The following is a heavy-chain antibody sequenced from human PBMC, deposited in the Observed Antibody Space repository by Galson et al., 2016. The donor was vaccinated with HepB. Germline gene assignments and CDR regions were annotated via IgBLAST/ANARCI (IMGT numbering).Heavy chain of an antibody. CDR3: AKDWGHYGSGRLPDY. V-gene: IGHV3-30*18. CDR1: GFTFSYYG. J-gene: IGHJ4*02. D-gene: IGHD3-10*01. Sequence: SLRLSCAASGFTFSYYGMHWVRQAPGKGLEWVAVISDDGSNKYYADSVKGRFTISRDNSKNTLYLQMNSLRAEDTAVYSCAKDWGHYGSGRLPDYWGQGTLVTVSS. CDR2: ISDDGSNK.